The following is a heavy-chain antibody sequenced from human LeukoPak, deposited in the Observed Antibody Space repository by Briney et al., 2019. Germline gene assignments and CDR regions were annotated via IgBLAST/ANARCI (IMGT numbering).Heavy chain of an antibody. V-gene: IGHV4-4*07. J-gene: IGHJ6*03. CDR2: IYTSGST. CDR3: ARDLPDYGVAAQALNYYYYMDV. CDR1: GGSISSYY. D-gene: IGHD4-17*01. Sequence: SETLSLTCTVSGGSISSYYWSWIRQPAGKGLEWIGRIYTSGSTNYNPSLKSRVTMSVDTSKNQFSLKLSSVTAADTAVYYCARDLPDYGVAAQALNYYYYMDVWGKGTTVTVSS.